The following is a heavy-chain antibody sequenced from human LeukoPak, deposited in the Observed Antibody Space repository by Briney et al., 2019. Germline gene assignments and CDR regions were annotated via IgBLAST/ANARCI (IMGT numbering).Heavy chain of an antibody. CDR3: ARRGVRGVIITRFDY. J-gene: IGHJ4*02. CDR1: GGSFSGYY. Sequence: PSETLSLTCAVYGGSFSGYYWSWIRQLPGKGLEWIGEINHSGSTNYNPSLKSRVTISVDTSKNQFSLKLSSVTAADTAVYYCARRGVRGVIITRFDYWGQGTLVTVSS. V-gene: IGHV4-34*01. CDR2: INHSGST. D-gene: IGHD3-10*01.